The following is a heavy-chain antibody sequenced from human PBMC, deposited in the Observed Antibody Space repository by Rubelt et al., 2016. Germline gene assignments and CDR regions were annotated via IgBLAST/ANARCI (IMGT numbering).Heavy chain of an antibody. J-gene: IGHJ4*02. Sequence: QVQLVESGGGVVQPGRSLRLSCAASGFTFRTYAMHWVRQAPGKGLEWVAVISYDGSFKSYADSVKGRFTISRDNAKNSRFLQRNSLGAGDTAVYYCARANRGYTFGYYFDYWGQGTLVTVSS. CDR3: ARANRGYTFGYYFDY. D-gene: IGHD5-18*01. CDR2: ISYDGSFK. CDR1: GFTFRTYA. V-gene: IGHV3-30*04.